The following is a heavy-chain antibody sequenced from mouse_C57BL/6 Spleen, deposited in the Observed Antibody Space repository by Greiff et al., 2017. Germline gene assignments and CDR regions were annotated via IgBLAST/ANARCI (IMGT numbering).Heavy chain of an antibody. J-gene: IGHJ2*01. CDR2: ISYDGGN. CDR3: AIGLGFDY. D-gene: IGHD4-1*01. CDR1: GYSITSGYY. V-gene: IGHV3-6*01. Sequence: DVKLQESGPGLVKPSQSLSLTCSVTGYSITSGYYWNWIRQFPGNKLEWMGYISYDGGNNYNPSLKNRISITRDTSKNQFFLKLNSVTTEETSTYYCAIGLGFDYWGQGTTLTVSS.